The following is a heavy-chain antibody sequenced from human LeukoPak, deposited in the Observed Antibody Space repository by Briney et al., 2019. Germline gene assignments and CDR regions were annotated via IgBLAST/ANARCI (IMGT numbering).Heavy chain of an antibody. CDR3: ATDLYCSSTSCYNS. Sequence: ASVKVSCKASVGTFNNYAIGWVRQAPGKGLEWMGGFDPEDGETIYAQKFQGRVTMTEDTSTDTAYMELSSLRSEDTAVYYCATDLYCSSTSCYNSWGQGTLVTVSS. CDR1: VGTFNNYA. V-gene: IGHV1-24*01. D-gene: IGHD2-2*02. J-gene: IGHJ4*02. CDR2: FDPEDGET.